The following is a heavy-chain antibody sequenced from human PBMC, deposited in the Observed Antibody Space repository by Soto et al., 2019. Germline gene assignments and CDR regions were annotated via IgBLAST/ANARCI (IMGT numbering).Heavy chain of an antibody. CDR3: ARAGKSYYYFWRGYLFAY. V-gene: IGHV3-48*03. D-gene: IGHD3-3*01. Sequence: GGYLGLSCAASGFTFSSYEMNWVRQAPGKGLEWVSYISSSGSTIYYADPVKGRFTISRDNAKNSLYLQMNSLRAEDTAVYYCARAGKSYYYFWRGYLFAYWGRRTLVIVSS. CDR1: GFTFSSYE. CDR2: ISSSGSTI. J-gene: IGHJ1*01.